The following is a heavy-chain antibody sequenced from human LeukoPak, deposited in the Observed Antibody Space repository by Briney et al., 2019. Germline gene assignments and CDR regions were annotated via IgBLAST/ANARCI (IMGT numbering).Heavy chain of an antibody. Sequence: GGSLRLSCAASGFTFSSYWMSWVRQAPGKGLEWVANIKQDGSEKYYVDSVKGRFTISRDNAKNSLYLQMNSLRAEDTAVYYCARDRGDCSSTSRLLWNYWGQGTLVTVSS. CDR1: GFTFSSYW. CDR2: IKQDGSEK. V-gene: IGHV3-7*01. D-gene: IGHD2-2*01. J-gene: IGHJ4*02. CDR3: ARDRGDCSSTSRLLWNY.